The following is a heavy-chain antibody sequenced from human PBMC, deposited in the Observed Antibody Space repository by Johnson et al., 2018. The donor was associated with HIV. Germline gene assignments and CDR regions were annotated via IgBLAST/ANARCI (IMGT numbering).Heavy chain of an antibody. CDR2: ISSSGSTT. V-gene: IGHV3-11*04. CDR1: GFTFSDYY. J-gene: IGHJ3*02. Sequence: VQLVESGGGLVKPGGSLRLSCAASGFTFSDYYMSWIRQAPGKGLEWVSYISSSGSTTYYADSVKGRFTISSDNSKNTLYLQMNSLRAEDTAVYYCARAGSSWYDDAFDIWGQGTMVTVSS. CDR3: ARAGSSWYDDAFDI. D-gene: IGHD6-13*01.